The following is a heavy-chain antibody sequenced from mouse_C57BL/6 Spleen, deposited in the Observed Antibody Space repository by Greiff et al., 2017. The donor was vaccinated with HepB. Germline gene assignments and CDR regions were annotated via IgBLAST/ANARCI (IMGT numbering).Heavy chain of an antibody. Sequence: QVQLQQSGPELVKPGASVKISCKASGYAFSSSWMNWVKQRPGKGLEWIGRIYPGDGDTNYNGKFKGKATLTADKSSSTAYMQLSSLTSEDSAVYLWARSSGIIGFITTVGYAMDDWGQGTSVTVSS. V-gene: IGHV1-82*01. D-gene: IGHD1-1*01. CDR2: IYPGDGDT. J-gene: IGHJ4*01. CDR1: GYAFSSSW. CDR3: ARSSGIIGFITTVGYAMDD.